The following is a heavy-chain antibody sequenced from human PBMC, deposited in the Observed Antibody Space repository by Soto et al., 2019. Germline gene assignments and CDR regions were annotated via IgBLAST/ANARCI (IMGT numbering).Heavy chain of an antibody. CDR2: IYPGDSDT. J-gene: IGHJ5*02. Sequence: GESLKISCKGCGYSFTSCWIGWVRQIPGKGLEWMGIIYPGDSDTRYSPSFQGQVTISADKSISTAYLQWSSLKASDTAMYYCARGAYGVSNWLDPWGQGTLVTVSS. V-gene: IGHV5-51*01. D-gene: IGHD4-17*01. CDR1: GYSFTSCW. CDR3: ARGAYGVSNWLDP.